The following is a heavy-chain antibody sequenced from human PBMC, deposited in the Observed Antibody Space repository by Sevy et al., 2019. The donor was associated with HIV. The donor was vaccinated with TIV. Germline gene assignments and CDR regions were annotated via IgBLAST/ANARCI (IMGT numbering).Heavy chain of an antibody. CDR2: IIPIFGTA. D-gene: IGHD3-10*01. Sequence: ASVKVSCKASGGTFSSYAISWVRQAPGQGLEWMGRIIPIFGTANYAQMFQGRVTITADESTSTAYMELSSLRSEDTAVYYCASSGFGEISYYYYYMDVWGKGTTVTVSS. V-gene: IGHV1-69*13. CDR1: GGTFSSYA. J-gene: IGHJ6*03. CDR3: ASSGFGEISYYYYYMDV.